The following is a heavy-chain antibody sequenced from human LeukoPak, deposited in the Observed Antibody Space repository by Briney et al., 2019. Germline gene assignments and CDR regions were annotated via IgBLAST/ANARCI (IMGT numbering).Heavy chain of an antibody. V-gene: IGHV3-30*03. CDR2: ISYDGSNK. D-gene: IGHD6-13*01. CDR1: GFTFSSYG. CDR3: ARMRSSSGPAGAFDI. Sequence: GGSLRLSCAASGFTFSSYGMHWVRQAPGKGLEWVAVISYDGSNKYYADSVKGRFTISRDNAKNSLYLQMNSLRAEDTAVYYCARMRSSSGPAGAFDIWGQGTMVTVSS. J-gene: IGHJ3*02.